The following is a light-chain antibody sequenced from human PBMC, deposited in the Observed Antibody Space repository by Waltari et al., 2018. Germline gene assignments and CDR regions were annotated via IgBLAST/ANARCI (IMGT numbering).Light chain of an antibody. CDR3: QSYDAGNHPNWV. CDR2: EDD. V-gene: IGLV6-57*04. CDR1: SGSIASNY. Sequence: NFMLTQPHSVSESPGKTVIISCTRSSGSIASNYVQWYPQRPGSAPITVIYEDDQRPSGVPDRFSGSIDSSSNSASLTISGLKTEDEADYYCQSYDAGNHPNWVFGAGTKVTVL. J-gene: IGLJ3*02.